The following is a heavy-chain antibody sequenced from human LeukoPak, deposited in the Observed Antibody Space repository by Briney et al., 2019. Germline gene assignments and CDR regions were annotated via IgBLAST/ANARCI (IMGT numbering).Heavy chain of an antibody. CDR2: TYTSGST. J-gene: IGHJ4*02. V-gene: IGHV4-61*02. D-gene: IGHD3-22*01. CDR1: GGSISSGSYY. CDR3: ARGTYYYDRFDY. Sequence: SETLSLTCTVSGGSISSGSYYWSWIRQPAGKGLEWIGRTYTSGSTNYNPSLKSRVTISVDTSKNQFSLKLSSVTAADTAVYYCARGTYYYDRFDYWGQGTLVTVSS.